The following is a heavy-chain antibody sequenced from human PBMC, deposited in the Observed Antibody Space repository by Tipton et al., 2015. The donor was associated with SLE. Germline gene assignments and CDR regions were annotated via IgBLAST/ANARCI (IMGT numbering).Heavy chain of an antibody. Sequence: LRLSCTVSGGSISSYYWSWIRQPPGKGLEWIGYIYYSGSTNYNPSLKSRVTISVDTSKNQFSLKLSSVTAADTAVYYCARSPLLATINDAVDIWGQGTMVNVSS. CDR2: IYYSGST. V-gene: IGHV4-59*08. CDR1: GGSISSYY. CDR3: ARSPLLATINDAVDI. D-gene: IGHD5-12*01. J-gene: IGHJ3*02.